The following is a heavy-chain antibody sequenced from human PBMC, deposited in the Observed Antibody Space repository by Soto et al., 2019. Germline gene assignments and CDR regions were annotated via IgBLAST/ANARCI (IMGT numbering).Heavy chain of an antibody. Sequence: QITLKESGPTLVKPTQTLTLTCTFSGFSLSTSGVGVGWIRQPPGKALEWLALIYWDDDKRYNPSLKSRLTITKDTSNNQVVLTMNNMDPVDTGTYYCAQRRYGDYTRYRSYGVDVWGQGTTVTVSS. V-gene: IGHV2-5*02. D-gene: IGHD4-17*01. J-gene: IGHJ6*02. CDR1: GFSLSTSGVG. CDR2: IYWDDDK. CDR3: AQRRYGDYTRYRSYGVDV.